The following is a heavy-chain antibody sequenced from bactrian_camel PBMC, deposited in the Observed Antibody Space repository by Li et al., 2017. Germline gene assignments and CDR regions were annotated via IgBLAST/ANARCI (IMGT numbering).Heavy chain of an antibody. CDR3: AVDGPVAFCSDYPSDFRG. D-gene: IGHD2*01. V-gene: IGHV3S1*01. Sequence: HVQLVESGGGLVQPGGSLRLSCTASGATYSCMGWFRQAPGKEREGVATRIVTDGSTYYDDSVKGRFTISKDAAKDTLDLRMTSLKPEDSGMYYCAVDGPVAFCSDYPSDFRGWGQGTQFTVS. CDR2: RIVTDGST. CDR1: GATYSC. J-gene: IGHJ4*01.